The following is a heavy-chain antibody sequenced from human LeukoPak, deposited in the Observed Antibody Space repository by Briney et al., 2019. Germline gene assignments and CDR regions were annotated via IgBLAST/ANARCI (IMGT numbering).Heavy chain of an antibody. CDR2: IYPGDSDT. Sequence: GESLKISCKGSGYSFTSYWIGWVRQMPGKGLEWMGIIYPGDSDTRYSPSFQGQVTISADKSISTAYLQWSSLKASDTAMYYCARRAAVHCSSTSCSSPYSQYYYYYGMDVWGQGTTVTVSS. V-gene: IGHV5-51*01. CDR3: ARRAAVHCSSTSCSSPYSQYYYYYGMDV. J-gene: IGHJ6*02. D-gene: IGHD2-2*01. CDR1: GYSFTSYW.